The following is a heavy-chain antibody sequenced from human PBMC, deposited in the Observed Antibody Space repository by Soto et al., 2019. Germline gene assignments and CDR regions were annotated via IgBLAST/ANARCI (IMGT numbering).Heavy chain of an antibody. CDR1: GFTFSSYG. J-gene: IGHJ4*02. CDR3: ARTYYDFWSAYYTDY. Sequence: PGWSLRLSCAASGFTFSSYGMNWVRQAPGKGLEWVSYISSSGSTIYYADSVKGRFTISRDNAKNSLYLQMNSLRDEDTAVYCCARTYYDFWSAYYTDYWGQGTPVTVSS. V-gene: IGHV3-48*02. CDR2: ISSSGSTI. D-gene: IGHD3-3*01.